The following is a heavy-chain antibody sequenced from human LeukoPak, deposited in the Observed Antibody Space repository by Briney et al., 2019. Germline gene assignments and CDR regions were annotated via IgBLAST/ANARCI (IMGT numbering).Heavy chain of an antibody. Sequence: GGSLRLSCAASGFTFSTYAMHWVRQAPGKGLEWVAVISYDGSNKYYADSVKGRFTISRDNSKNTLYLQMNSLRAEDTAVYYCARPQERWLQLLYFDYWGQGTLVTVSS. CDR1: GFTFSTYA. D-gene: IGHD5-24*01. V-gene: IGHV3-30*04. CDR2: ISYDGSNK. J-gene: IGHJ4*02. CDR3: ARPQERWLQLLYFDY.